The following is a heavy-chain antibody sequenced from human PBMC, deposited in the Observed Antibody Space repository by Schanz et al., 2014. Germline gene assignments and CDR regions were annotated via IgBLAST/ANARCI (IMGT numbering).Heavy chain of an antibody. D-gene: IGHD2-15*01. CDR1: GFIFSSYG. CDR2: ISGTTTYT. V-gene: IGHV3-21*05. CDR3: AKGMGYCSGGTCYDYYYYGLDV. J-gene: IGHJ6*02. Sequence: VQLVESGGGVVQFGRSLRLSCVASGFIFSSYGLHWVRQAPGKGLEWVSYISGTTTYTNYADSVKGRFTISRDNAKNSLYLQMNSLRAEDTAVFYCAKGMGYCSGGTCYDYYYYGLDVWGQGTTVTVS.